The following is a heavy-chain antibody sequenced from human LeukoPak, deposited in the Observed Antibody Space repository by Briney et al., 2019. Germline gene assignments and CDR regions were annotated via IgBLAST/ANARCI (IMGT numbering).Heavy chain of an antibody. V-gene: IGHV4-39*01. CDR3: ARHPSSQGIQLWFEIIDY. J-gene: IGHJ4*02. Sequence: SETLSLTCTVSGGSISSSSYYWGWIRQPPGKGLEWVGSIYYSGSTYYNPSLKSRVTISVDTSKNQFSLKLSSVTAADTAVYYCARHPSSQGIQLWFEIIDYWGQGTLVTVSS. CDR1: GGSISSSSYY. CDR2: IYYSGST. D-gene: IGHD5-18*01.